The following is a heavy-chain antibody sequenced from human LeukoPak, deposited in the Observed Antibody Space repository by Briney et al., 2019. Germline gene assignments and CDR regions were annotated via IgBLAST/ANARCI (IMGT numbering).Heavy chain of an antibody. CDR3: ASQSYYVGPSSGYYYVD. J-gene: IGHJ4*02. V-gene: IGHV4-39*07. D-gene: IGHD3-22*01. Sequence: PSETLSLTCTVSGGSISSSSYYWGWIRQPPGKGLEWIGSIYYSGSTYYNPSLKSRVTISVDTSKNQFSLKLSSVTAADTAVYYCASQSYYVGPSSGYYYVDWGQGTLVTVPS. CDR1: GGSISSSSYY. CDR2: IYYSGST.